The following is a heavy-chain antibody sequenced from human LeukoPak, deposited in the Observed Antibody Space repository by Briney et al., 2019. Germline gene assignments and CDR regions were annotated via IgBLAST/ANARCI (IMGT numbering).Heavy chain of an antibody. CDR3: ARAWQWLPLDS. Sequence: SETLSLTCTVSGGSISSYYRSWIRQPAGKGLEWIGRIYTSGSTNYNPSLKSRVTMSVDTSKNQFSPKVTSVTAADTAVYYCARAWQWLPLDSWGQGTLVTVSS. CDR2: IYTSGST. D-gene: IGHD6-19*01. V-gene: IGHV4-4*07. CDR1: GGSISSYY. J-gene: IGHJ4*02.